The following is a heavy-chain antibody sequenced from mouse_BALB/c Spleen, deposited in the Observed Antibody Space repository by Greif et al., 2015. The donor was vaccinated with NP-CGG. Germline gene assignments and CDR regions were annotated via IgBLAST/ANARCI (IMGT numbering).Heavy chain of an antibody. CDR3: ARGGGISVEAWFAY. D-gene: IGHD1-1*01. CDR2: IYPYNGGT. V-gene: IGHV1S29*02. CDR1: GYTFTDYN. Sequence: EVQLVESGPELVKPGASVKISCKASGYTFTDYNMHWVKQSHGKSLEWIGYIYPYNGGTGYNQKFKNKATLTVDNSSSTAYMELRSLTSEDSAVYYCARGGGISVEAWFAYWGQGTLVTVSA. J-gene: IGHJ3*01.